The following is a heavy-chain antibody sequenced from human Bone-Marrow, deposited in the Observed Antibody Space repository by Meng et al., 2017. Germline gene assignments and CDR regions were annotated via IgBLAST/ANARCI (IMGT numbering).Heavy chain of an antibody. CDR3: AKGGVAQGRGY. V-gene: IGHV3-23*01. J-gene: IGHJ4*02. CDR1: GFTFSSYA. Sequence: GESLKISCAASGFTFSSYAMSWVRQAPGKGLEWVSAISGSGGSTYYADSVKGRFTISRDNSQNTVHLQMNSLTAEDTALYYCAKGGVAQGRGYWGQGTLVTVSS. CDR2: ISGSGGST. D-gene: IGHD3-10*01.